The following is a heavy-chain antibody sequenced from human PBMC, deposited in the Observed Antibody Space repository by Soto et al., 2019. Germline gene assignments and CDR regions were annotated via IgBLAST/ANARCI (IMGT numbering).Heavy chain of an antibody. Sequence: QVQLVESGGGVVQPGRSLRLSCAASGFTFSSYGMHWVRQAPGKGLEWVAVISYDGSNKYYADSVKGRFTISRDNSKNTLYLQMNSLRAEDTAVYYCAKPADWNYAGDAFDIWGQGTMVTVSS. CDR2: ISYDGSNK. J-gene: IGHJ3*02. CDR3: AKPADWNYAGDAFDI. D-gene: IGHD1-7*01. V-gene: IGHV3-30*18. CDR1: GFTFSSYG.